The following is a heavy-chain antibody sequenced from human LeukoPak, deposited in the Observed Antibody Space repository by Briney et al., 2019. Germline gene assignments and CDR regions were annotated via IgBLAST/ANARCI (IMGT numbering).Heavy chain of an antibody. CDR2: ITDAVGST. V-gene: IGHV3-23*01. J-gene: IGHJ4*02. D-gene: IGHD5-12*01. Sequence: GGSLRLSCAASGFTFSSYAMHWVRQAPGKGLEWVSAITDAVGSTHYADSVKGRFTISSDNSKNTVYLQMNSLRPEDMAVYYCAKEIFSGLLYIDYWGQGTLVTVSS. CDR1: GFTFSSYA. CDR3: AKEIFSGLLYIDY.